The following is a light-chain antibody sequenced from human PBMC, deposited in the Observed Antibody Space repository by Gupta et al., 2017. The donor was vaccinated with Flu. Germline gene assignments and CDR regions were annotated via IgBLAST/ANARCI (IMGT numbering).Light chain of an antibody. CDR2: GAS. CDR3: QQYNNWPPAT. J-gene: IGKJ4*01. Sequence: EIEMTQSPATLSVSPGERATLSCRASQSVSSNLAWYQQKPGQAPRLLIYGASTRATGIPARFSGSGSGTEFTLTISSLQSEDFAVYYCQQYNNWPPATFGGGTKVEIK. CDR1: QSVSSN. V-gene: IGKV3-15*01.